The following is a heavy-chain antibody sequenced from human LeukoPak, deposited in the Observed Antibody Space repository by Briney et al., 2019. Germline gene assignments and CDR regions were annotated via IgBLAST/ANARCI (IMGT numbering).Heavy chain of an antibody. CDR1: GYTFTSYD. J-gene: IGHJ5*02. V-gene: IGHV1-8*01. Sequence: GASVKVSCKASGYTFTSYDINWVRQATGQGLEWMGWMNPNSGNTGYAQKFQGRVTMTRNTSISTAYMELSSLRSEDTAVYYCARSGIVTAIRVLWFDPWGQGTLVTVSS. CDR3: ARSGIVTAIRVLWFDP. D-gene: IGHD2-21*02. CDR2: MNPNSGNT.